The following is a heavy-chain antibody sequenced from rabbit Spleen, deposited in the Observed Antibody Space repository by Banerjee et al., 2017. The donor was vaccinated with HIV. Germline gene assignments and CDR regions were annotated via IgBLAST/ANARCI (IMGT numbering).Heavy chain of an antibody. J-gene: IGHJ4*01. V-gene: IGHV1S45*01. Sequence: QEPLVESGGGLVQPEGSLTLTCKASGFDLSSSQYMNWVRQAPGKRPEWIACIGLANGGTSYASWAKGRFTISKTSSTVDLKMTSLTGADTATYFCARDLVAAIGWNFNLCGPGTLVTVS. D-gene: IGHD5-1*01. CDR3: ARDLVAAIGWNFNL. CDR2: IGLANGGT. CDR1: GFDLSSSQY.